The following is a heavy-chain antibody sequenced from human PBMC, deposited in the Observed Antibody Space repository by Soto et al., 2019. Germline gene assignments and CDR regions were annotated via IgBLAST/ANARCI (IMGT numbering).Heavy chain of an antibody. V-gene: IGHV1-2*02. CDR1: GYVFPDYL. CDR2: INPDTGVT. J-gene: IGHJ4*02. Sequence: QVQLLQSGAEVKKPGASVRVSCKASGYVFPDYLIHWVRQAPGQGLEWMGWINPDTGVTVYAKNFQGRVTMSSETPVNSVSMELSRLRSGDTALYYCARSAQYSASLEFDYWGQGTLVAVSS. CDR3: ARSAQYSASLEFDY. D-gene: IGHD1-1*01.